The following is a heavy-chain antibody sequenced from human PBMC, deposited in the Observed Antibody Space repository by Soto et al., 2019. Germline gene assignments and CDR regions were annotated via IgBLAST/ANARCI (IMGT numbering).Heavy chain of an antibody. CDR3: ARAPILVSVTLHENYFDS. CDR2: IIPIFDTT. Sequence: QLHLVQSGAEVKKPGSSLKVSCKASVGTFSNSGISWVRQAPGQGREWMGGIIPIFDTTNYAQKLQGRITIIADESTNTVHMELSNLRSADTGVYYCARAPILVSVTLHENYFDSWGQGTLVTVSS. V-gene: IGHV1-69*01. J-gene: IGHJ4*02. D-gene: IGHD2-21*02. CDR1: VGTFSNSG.